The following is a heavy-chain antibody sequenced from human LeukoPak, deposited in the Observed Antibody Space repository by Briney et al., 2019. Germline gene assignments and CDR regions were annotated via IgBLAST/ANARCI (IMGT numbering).Heavy chain of an antibody. CDR1: GFTVSSYW. CDR3: ARGASASPSQFDY. Sequence: GGSLGLSCAASGFTVSSYWMHWVRQAPGKGLAWVSRINTDGSSTTYADSVKGRFTISRDNAKNTLYLQMNSLRAEDTAVYYCARGASASPSQFDYWGQGTLVTVSS. D-gene: IGHD3-3*01. CDR2: INTDGSST. V-gene: IGHV3-74*01. J-gene: IGHJ4*02.